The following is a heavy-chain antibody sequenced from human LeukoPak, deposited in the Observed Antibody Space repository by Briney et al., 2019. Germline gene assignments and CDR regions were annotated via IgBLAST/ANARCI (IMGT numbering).Heavy chain of an antibody. Sequence: GGSLRLSCAASGFTFSSYSMNWVRQAPGKGLEWVSSISSSSSYIYYADSVKGRFTISRDNAKDSLYLQMNSLRAEDTAVYYCARADVRLVPGCWGQGTLVTVSS. V-gene: IGHV3-21*01. D-gene: IGHD6-19*01. CDR3: ARADVRLVPGC. CDR1: GFTFSSYS. J-gene: IGHJ4*02. CDR2: ISSSSSYI.